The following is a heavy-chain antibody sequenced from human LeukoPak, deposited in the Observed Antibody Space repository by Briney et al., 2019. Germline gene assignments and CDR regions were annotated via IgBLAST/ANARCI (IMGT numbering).Heavy chain of an antibody. CDR3: ASYYDILTGYFGHTV. V-gene: IGHV4-61*02. CDR2: IYTSGST. D-gene: IGHD3-9*01. CDR1: GGSISSGGYY. J-gene: IGHJ4*02. Sequence: SETLSLTCTVSGGSISSGGYYWSWIRQPAGKGLEWIGRIYTSGSTNYNPSLKSRVTISVDTSKNQFSLKLSSVTAADTAVYYCASYYDILTGYFGHTVWGQGTLVTVSS.